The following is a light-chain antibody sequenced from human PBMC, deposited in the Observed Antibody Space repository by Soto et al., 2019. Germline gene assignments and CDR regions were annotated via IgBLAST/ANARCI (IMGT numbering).Light chain of an antibody. V-gene: IGKV3-20*01. Sequence: EIVMTQSRATLSVSPVERSTLSCRASQSVSSSYLAWYQQKPGQAPRLLIYGASSRPTGIPDRFSGSGSGTDFTLTISRLEPEDFAVYYCQQYGRSSTFGQGTRLEI. CDR1: QSVSSSY. J-gene: IGKJ5*01. CDR3: QQYGRSST. CDR2: GAS.